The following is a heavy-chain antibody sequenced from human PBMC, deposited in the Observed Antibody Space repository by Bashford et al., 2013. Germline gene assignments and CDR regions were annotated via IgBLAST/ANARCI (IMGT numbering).Heavy chain of an antibody. Sequence: ASVKVSCKASGYPFTNYDINWVRQATGQGLECMGWMNPNSGNTGYAQKFQGRVTMTSDTSISTAYMELSGLTSEDTALYYCARDRWHCGGETCILYGMDVWGQGTTVTVSS. V-gene: IGHV1-8*01. J-gene: IGHJ6*02. CDR3: ARDRWHCGGETCILYGMDV. CDR2: MNPNSGNT. CDR1: GYPFTNYD. D-gene: IGHD2-21*01.